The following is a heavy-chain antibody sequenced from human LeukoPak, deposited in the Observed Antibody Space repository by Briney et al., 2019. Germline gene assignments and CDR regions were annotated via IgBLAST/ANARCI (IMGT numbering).Heavy chain of an antibody. CDR2: IYYSGST. D-gene: IGHD3-10*01. J-gene: IGHJ6*03. CDR1: GGSISNYY. Sequence: SETLSLTCTVSGGSISNYYWSWIRQPPGKGLEWIGYIYYSGSTDYNPSLKSRVTISVDTSKNQFSLKLSSVTAADTAVYYCARLPHPRRLVRGSRGGAHPTMDVWGKGTTVTISS. V-gene: IGHV4-59*12. CDR3: ARLPHPRRLVRGSRGGAHPTMDV.